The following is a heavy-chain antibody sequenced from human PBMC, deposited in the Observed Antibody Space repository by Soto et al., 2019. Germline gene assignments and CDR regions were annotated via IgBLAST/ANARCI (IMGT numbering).Heavy chain of an antibody. D-gene: IGHD3-10*01. CDR1: GGTFSSYA. CDR3: ARLWFGELFNNWFDP. J-gene: IGHJ5*02. CDR2: IIPIFGTA. Sequence: GASVKVSCKASGGTFSSYAISWVRQAPGQGLEWMGGIIPIFGTANYAQKFQGRVTITADESTSTAYMELSSLRSEDMAVYYCARLWFGELFNNWFDPWGQGTLVTVSS. V-gene: IGHV1-69*13.